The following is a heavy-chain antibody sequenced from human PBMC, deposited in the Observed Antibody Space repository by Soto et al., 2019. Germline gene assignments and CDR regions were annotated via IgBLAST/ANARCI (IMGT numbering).Heavy chain of an antibody. D-gene: IGHD5-18*01. Sequence: ASVKVSCKASGYTFTSYDINWVRQATGQGLEWMGWMNPNSGNTGYAQKFQGRVTMTRNTSISTAYMELSSLRSEDTAVYYCARRYAYSYGYDYYRMDVWGQGTTVTVSS. CDR3: ARRYAYSYGYDYYRMDV. CDR2: MNPNSGNT. V-gene: IGHV1-8*01. J-gene: IGHJ6*02. CDR1: GYTFTSYD.